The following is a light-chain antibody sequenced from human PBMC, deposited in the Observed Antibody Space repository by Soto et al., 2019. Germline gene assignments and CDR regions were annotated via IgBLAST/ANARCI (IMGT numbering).Light chain of an antibody. J-gene: IGKJ4*01. CDR1: QSVSSN. CDR3: QQYKNWPPLT. Sequence: EIVMTQSPATLSVSPGETATLSCSASQSVSSNLAWYQQKPGQAPSLLIYGASTRATDIPPRFSGSGSGTEFTLTITSLQSEDFAVYYCQQYKNWPPLTFGGGTKVEIK. V-gene: IGKV3-15*01. CDR2: GAS.